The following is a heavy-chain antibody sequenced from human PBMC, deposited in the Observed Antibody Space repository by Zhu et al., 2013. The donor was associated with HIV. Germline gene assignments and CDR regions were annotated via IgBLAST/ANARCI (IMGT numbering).Heavy chain of an antibody. Sequence: QVQLQESGPGLVKPSETLSLTCAVSGYSISSGYYWGWIRQPPGKGLEWIGSIYHSGSTYYNPSLKSRVTISVDTSKNQFSLKLSSVTAADTAVYYCARVPFSQLRLRGSYHYYFDYWGQGTLVTVSS. CDR3: ARVPFSQLRLRGSYHYYFDY. J-gene: IGHJ4*02. D-gene: IGHD2-15*01. CDR1: GYSISSGYY. CDR2: IYHSGST. V-gene: IGHV4-38-2*01.